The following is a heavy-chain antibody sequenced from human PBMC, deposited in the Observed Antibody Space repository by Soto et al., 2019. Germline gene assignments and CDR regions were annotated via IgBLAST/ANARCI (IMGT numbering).Heavy chain of an antibody. CDR3: ARDWAEAGTIRAPHDY. J-gene: IGHJ4*02. CDR2: ISWNSGSM. D-gene: IGHD6-13*01. Sequence: GGSLRLSCVASGFTFDDFAMHWVRQPPGKGLEWVSGISWNSGSMNYADSVKGRFTISRDNAKNSLYLQMNSLRVEDTALYYCARDWAEAGTIRAPHDYWGQGILVTVS. CDR1: GFTFDDFA. V-gene: IGHV3-9*01.